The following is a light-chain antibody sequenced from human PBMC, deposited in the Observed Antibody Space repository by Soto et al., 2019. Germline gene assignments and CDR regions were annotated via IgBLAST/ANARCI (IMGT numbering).Light chain of an antibody. CDR1: QSISSW. V-gene: IGKV1-5*01. CDR3: QQYNSYLLT. J-gene: IGKJ4*01. Sequence: DIQMTQSPSTLSASVGDRVTITCRASQSISSWLAWYQQKPGKAPKLLIYDASSLESGVPSRFSGSGSGTEFTLTISSLQPDDFATYYCQQYNSYLLTFGGGSKVEIK. CDR2: DAS.